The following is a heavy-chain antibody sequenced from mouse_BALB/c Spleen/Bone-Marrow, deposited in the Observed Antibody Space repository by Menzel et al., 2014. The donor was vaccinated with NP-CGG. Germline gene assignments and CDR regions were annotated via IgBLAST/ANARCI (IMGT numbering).Heavy chain of an antibody. CDR1: GYTFTSYY. V-gene: IGHV1S81*02. CDR2: IYPSNGGT. CDR3: SRGRRDALDY. J-gene: IGHJ4*01. Sequence: QVQLKESGAELVKPGASVKLSCKASGYTFTSYYMYWVKQRPGQGLEWFGEIYPSNGGTNFNEKFKNKATLTVDKSSSTAYMQLSSLTSEDSAVYYCSRGRRDALDYWGQGTSVTVSS.